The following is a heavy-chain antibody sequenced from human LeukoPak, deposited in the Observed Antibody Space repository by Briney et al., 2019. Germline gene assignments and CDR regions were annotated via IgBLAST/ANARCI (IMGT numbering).Heavy chain of an antibody. CDR1: GFTFSSYG. V-gene: IGHV3-30*02. CDR3: AKAAYEYCTSSSCYGYYSYYMDV. J-gene: IGHJ6*03. CDR2: IRYDGSHK. Sequence: PGGSLRLSCAASGFTFSSYGMHWVRQAPGKGLEWVTFIRYDGSHKYYADSVKGRFTISRDNSKNTLYLQMDSLRAEDTAVYYCAKAAYEYCTSSSCYGYYSYYMDVWGKGTTVTVSS. D-gene: IGHD2-2*01.